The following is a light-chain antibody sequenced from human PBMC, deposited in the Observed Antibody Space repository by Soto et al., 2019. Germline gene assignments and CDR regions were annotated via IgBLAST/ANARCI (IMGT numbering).Light chain of an antibody. CDR3: QQLKRYPLS. J-gene: IGKJ4*01. CDR2: AAS. CDR1: QGISSY. V-gene: IGKV1-9*01. Sequence: IQLTQSPSSLSASIGDRVTITCRASQGISSYLAWYRQKAGKAPELLIEAASTLQSGVPSRFSGSGSGTDFALTISSLQPEEFATYYCQQLKRYPLSFGGGTKVEIK.